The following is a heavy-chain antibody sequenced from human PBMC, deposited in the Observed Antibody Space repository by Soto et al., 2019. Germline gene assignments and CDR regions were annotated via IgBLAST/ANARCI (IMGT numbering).Heavy chain of an antibody. J-gene: IGHJ6*02. CDR1: GFTFGDFA. CDR3: AGARNYYFHMDV. V-gene: IGHV3-23*01. CDR2: ISGSGDST. Sequence: EVQLLESGGGLVQPGVSLRLSCAASGFTFGDFALSWVRQAPGKGLEWVSTISGSGDSTYYADSVKGRFTISRDNSKKTLYLQVNSLRVEDTAVYYCAGARNYYFHMDVWGQGTPVTVSS.